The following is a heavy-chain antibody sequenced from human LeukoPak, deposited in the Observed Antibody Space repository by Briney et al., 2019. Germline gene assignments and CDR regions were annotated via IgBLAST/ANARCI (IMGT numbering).Heavy chain of an antibody. D-gene: IGHD3-10*01. J-gene: IGHJ4*02. Sequence: SETLSLTCTVSGGSISSYYWSWIRQPPGKGLEWIGYIYYSGSTNYNPSLKSRVTISVDTSKNQFSLKLSSVTAADTAVYYCARETMVRGVISYWGQGTLVTVSS. V-gene: IGHV4-59*01. CDR2: IYYSGST. CDR1: GGSISSYY. CDR3: ARETMVRGVISY.